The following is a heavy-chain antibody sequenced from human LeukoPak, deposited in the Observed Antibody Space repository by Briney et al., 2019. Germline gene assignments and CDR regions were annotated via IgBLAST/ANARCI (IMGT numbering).Heavy chain of an antibody. V-gene: IGHV3-21*01. CDR3: ARGVYYYGSGSYYAGPWFDP. D-gene: IGHD3-10*01. Sequence: GGSLRLSCAASGFTFSSYSMNWVRQAPGKGLEWVSSISSSSSYIYYADSVKGRFTISRDNAKNSLYLQMNSLRAEDTAVYYCARGVYYYGSGSYYAGPWFDPWGQGTLVTVSS. CDR2: ISSSSSYI. J-gene: IGHJ5*02. CDR1: GFTFSSYS.